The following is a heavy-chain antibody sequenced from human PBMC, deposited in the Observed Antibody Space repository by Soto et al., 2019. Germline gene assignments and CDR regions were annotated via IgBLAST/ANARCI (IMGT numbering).Heavy chain of an antibody. CDR3: ARDRGYTYGFDF. CDR2: ISSSSSTI. D-gene: IGHD5-18*01. Sequence: EVQLVESGGGLVQPGGSLRLSCAASGLTFTSYNMNWVRQAPGKGLEWVSFISSSSSTIYYADSVKGRFTISRDNAKNSLCLQMSSLRDEDTAVYYCARDRGYTYGFDFWGQGALVTVSS. CDR1: GLTFTSYN. J-gene: IGHJ4*02. V-gene: IGHV3-48*02.